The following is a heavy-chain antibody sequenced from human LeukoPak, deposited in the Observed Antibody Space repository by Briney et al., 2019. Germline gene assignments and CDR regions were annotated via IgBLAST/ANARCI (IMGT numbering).Heavy chain of an antibody. CDR1: GGSISSGGYY. CDR2: IYYSGTT. CDR3: ARYSMVRGVTLFDY. J-gene: IGHJ4*02. D-gene: IGHD3-10*01. Sequence: PSQTLSLTCTVSGGSISSGGYYWSWIRQHPGKGLEWIGYIYYSGTTYYNPSLKSRVTISVDTSKNQFSLKLSSVTAADTAVYYCARYSMVRGVTLFDYWAREPWSPSPQ. V-gene: IGHV4-31*03.